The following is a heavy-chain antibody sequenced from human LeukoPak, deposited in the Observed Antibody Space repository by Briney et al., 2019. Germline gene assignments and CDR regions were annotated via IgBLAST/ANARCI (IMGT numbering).Heavy chain of an antibody. CDR2: IWYDGSNK. D-gene: IGHD4-17*01. Sequence: SGGSLRLSCAASGFTFSSYGMHWVRQAPGKGLEWVAVIWYDGSNKYYADSVKGRFTISRDNSKNTLYLQMNSLRAEDTAVYYCAKELMTTVTSFDYWGQGTLVTVSS. J-gene: IGHJ4*02. V-gene: IGHV3-33*06. CDR3: AKELMTTVTSFDY. CDR1: GFTFSSYG.